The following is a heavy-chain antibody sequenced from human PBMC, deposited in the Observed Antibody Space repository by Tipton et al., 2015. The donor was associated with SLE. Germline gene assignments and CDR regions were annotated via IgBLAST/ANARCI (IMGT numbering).Heavy chain of an antibody. Sequence: GSLRLSCAASGFTFSGYWMHWVRRVPGKGLDWVAYINSDGSMTRYADSVKGRFTISRDDSKNTLYLQMSSLRVDDTAMYYCASEIRPNDYWGQGTLVTVFS. V-gene: IGHV3-74*01. J-gene: IGHJ4*02. CDR3: ASEIRPNDY. CDR2: INSDGSMT. CDR1: GFTFSGYW. D-gene: IGHD3-3*02.